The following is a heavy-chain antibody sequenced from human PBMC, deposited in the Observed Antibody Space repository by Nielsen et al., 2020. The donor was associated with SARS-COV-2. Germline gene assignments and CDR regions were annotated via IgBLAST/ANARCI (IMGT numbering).Heavy chain of an antibody. V-gene: IGHV3-30*03. J-gene: IGHJ5*02. CDR2: ISYDGSNK. CDR3: ASGGVAVAGT. Sequence: GESLKISCAASGFTFSSYGMHWVRQAPGKGLEWVAVISYDGSNKYYADSVKGRFTISRDNSKNTLYLQMNSLRAEDTAVYYCASGGVAVAGTWGQGTLVTVSS. D-gene: IGHD6-19*01. CDR1: GFTFSSYG.